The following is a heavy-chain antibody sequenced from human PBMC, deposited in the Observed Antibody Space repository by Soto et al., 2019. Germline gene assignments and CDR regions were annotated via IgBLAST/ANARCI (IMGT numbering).Heavy chain of an antibody. CDR1: GFTFSSYA. CDR2: ISSNGGST. CDR3: ARAKGYCSGGSCYSYFDY. Sequence: PGGSLSLSCAASGFTFSSYAMHWVRQAPGKGLEYVSAISSNGGSTYYADSVKGRFTISRDNSKNTLYLQMGSLRAEDMAVYYCARAKGYCSGGSCYSYFDYWGQGTLVTVSS. D-gene: IGHD2-15*01. V-gene: IGHV3-64*02. J-gene: IGHJ4*02.